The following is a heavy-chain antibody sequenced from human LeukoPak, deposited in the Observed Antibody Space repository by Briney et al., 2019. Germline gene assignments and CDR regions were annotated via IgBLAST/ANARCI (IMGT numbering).Heavy chain of an antibody. CDR3: ASNSRVVVAAMGTDAFDI. CDR2: IYYSGST. V-gene: IGHV4-59*01. D-gene: IGHD2-15*01. Sequence: SETLSLTCTVSGGSISSYYWSWTRQPPGKGLEWIGYIYYSGSTNYNPSLKSRVTISVDTSKNQFSLKLSSVTAADTAVYYCASNSRVVVAAMGTDAFDIWGQGTMVTVSS. J-gene: IGHJ3*02. CDR1: GGSISSYY.